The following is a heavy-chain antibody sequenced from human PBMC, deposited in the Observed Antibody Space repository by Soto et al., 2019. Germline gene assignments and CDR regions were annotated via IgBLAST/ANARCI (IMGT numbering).Heavy chain of an antibody. V-gene: IGHV6-1*01. Sequence: SQPLSLTCAISGDSVSSNSAAWNWIRQSPSRGLEWLGRTYYRSKWYNDYAVSVKSRITINPDTSKNQFSLQLNSVTPEDTAVYYCATDPRYCSSTSCYDRWFDPWGQGTLVTVSS. CDR3: ATDPRYCSSTSCYDRWFDP. J-gene: IGHJ5*02. CDR2: TYYRSKWYN. D-gene: IGHD2-2*01. CDR1: GDSVSSNSAA.